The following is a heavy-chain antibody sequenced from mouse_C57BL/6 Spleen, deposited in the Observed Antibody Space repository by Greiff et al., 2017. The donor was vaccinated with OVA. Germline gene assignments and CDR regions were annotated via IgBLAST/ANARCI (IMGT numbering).Heavy chain of an antibody. CDR2: IDPANGNT. D-gene: IGHD1-1*01. CDR1: GFNIKNTY. CDR3: ARAITTVVAHYYAMDY. J-gene: IGHJ4*01. V-gene: IGHV14-3*01. Sequence: EVKLQESVAELVRPGASVKLSCTASGFNIKNTYMHWVKQRPEQGLEWIGRIDPANGNTKYAPKFQGKATITADTSSNTAYLQLSSLTSEDTAIYYCARAITTVVAHYYAMDYWGQGTSVTVSS.